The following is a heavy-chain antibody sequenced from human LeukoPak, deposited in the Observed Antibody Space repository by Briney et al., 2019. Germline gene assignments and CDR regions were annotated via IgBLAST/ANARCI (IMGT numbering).Heavy chain of an antibody. D-gene: IGHD2/OR15-2a*01. Sequence: GSLRLPCAASGFNFNNYWMHWVRQTPGKGLEWVSRINSDGSTTTYADSVKGRFTISRDNTKNMLYLQMNSLTAEDTAMYYCASLSQYPSAWFDPWGQGTLVTVSS. J-gene: IGHJ5*02. V-gene: IGHV3-74*01. CDR1: GFNFNNYW. CDR2: INSDGSTT. CDR3: ASLSQYPSAWFDP.